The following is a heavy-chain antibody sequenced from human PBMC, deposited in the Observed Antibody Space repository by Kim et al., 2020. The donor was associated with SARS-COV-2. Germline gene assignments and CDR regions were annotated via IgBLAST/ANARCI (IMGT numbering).Heavy chain of an antibody. J-gene: IGHJ5*02. D-gene: IGHD3-10*01. V-gene: IGHV4-31*03. Sequence: SETLSLTCTVSGGSISSGGYYWSWIRQHPGKGLEWIGYIYYSGTTYYNPSLKSRVTISVDTSKNQFSLKLSSVTAADTAVYYCAREITMVRGVLGSHWFDPWGQGTLVTVSS. CDR1: GGSISSGGYY. CDR3: AREITMVRGVLGSHWFDP. CDR2: IYYSGTT.